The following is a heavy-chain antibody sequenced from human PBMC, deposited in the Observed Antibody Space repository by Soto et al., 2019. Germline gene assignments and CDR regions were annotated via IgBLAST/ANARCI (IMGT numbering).Heavy chain of an antibody. CDR1: GFTFSSYA. Sequence: GGSLRLSCAASGFTFSSYAMSWVRQAPGKGLEWVSAISGSGGSTNYADSVKGRFTISRDNSKNTLYLQMNSLRAEDTAVYYCTARPNYYDSSGYYSDYWGQGTLVTVSS. CDR3: TARPNYYDSSGYYSDY. D-gene: IGHD3-22*01. J-gene: IGHJ4*02. V-gene: IGHV3-23*01. CDR2: ISGSGGST.